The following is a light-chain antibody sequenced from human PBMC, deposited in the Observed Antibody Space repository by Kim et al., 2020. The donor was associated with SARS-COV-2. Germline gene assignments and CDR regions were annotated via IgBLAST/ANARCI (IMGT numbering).Light chain of an antibody. V-gene: IGLV6-57*03. J-gene: IGLJ3*02. CDR3: QSYDSSNRV. CDR1: SGSSAGNY. Sequence: GTTVTISCTRSSGSSAGNYVQWYQQRPGSAPTTVIYEDNQRPSGVPDRFSGSIDSSSNSASLTISGLKTEDEADYYCQSYDSSNRVFGGGTQLTVL. CDR2: EDN.